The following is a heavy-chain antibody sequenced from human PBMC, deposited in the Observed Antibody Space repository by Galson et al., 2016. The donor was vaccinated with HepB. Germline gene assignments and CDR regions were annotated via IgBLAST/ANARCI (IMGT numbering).Heavy chain of an antibody. J-gene: IGHJ4*02. Sequence: SLRLSCAASGFTFSDAWMNWVRQAPGKGLEWVGRGKGKADGGTTDYAAPAKGRFSISRDDSKNTLYLQMNNMQTEDSAVYFCTTLMPAAASDYWGQGTLVTVSS. CDR3: TTLMPAAASDY. D-gene: IGHD6-13*01. CDR2: GKGKADGGTT. CDR1: GFTFSDAW. V-gene: IGHV3-15*01.